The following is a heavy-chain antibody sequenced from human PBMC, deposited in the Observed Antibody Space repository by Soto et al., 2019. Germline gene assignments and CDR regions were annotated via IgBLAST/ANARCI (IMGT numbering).Heavy chain of an antibody. Sequence: GASVMVSCTDSVYTFTGYYMHWVRQAPGQGLEWMGWINPNNGSTNYSQKFQGRVTITRDTSASTAYMELSSLRSEDTAVYYCARSHHGDYDYWGQETLVTVSS. D-gene: IGHD4-17*01. CDR3: ARSHHGDYDY. CDR1: VYTFTGYY. V-gene: IGHV1-2*02. CDR2: INPNNGST. J-gene: IGHJ4*02.